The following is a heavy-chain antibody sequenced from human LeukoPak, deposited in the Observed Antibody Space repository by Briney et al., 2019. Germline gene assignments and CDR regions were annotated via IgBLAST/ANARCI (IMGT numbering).Heavy chain of an antibody. CDR3: ARDLVVAGPGWFDP. D-gene: IGHD2-21*01. Sequence: GGSLRLSCAASGFTFSSYGMHWVRQAPGKGLEWVAFIRYDGSNKYYADSVKGRFTISRDNSKNTLYLQMNSLRAEDTAVYYCARDLVVAGPGWFDPWGQGTLVTVSS. CDR2: IRYDGSNK. V-gene: IGHV3-30*02. CDR1: GFTFSSYG. J-gene: IGHJ5*02.